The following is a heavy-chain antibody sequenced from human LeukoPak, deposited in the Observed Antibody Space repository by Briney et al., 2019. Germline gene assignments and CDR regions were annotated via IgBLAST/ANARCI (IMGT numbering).Heavy chain of an antibody. CDR3: ARPGAYYANNWFDP. J-gene: IGHJ5*02. D-gene: IGHD2/OR15-2a*01. Sequence: PSETLSLTCTVSGGSISSGGYYWGWIRQPPGKGLEWIGSIYYSGSTYYNPSLKSRVTISVDTSKNQFSLKLSSVTAADTAVYYCARPGAYYANNWFDPWGQGTLVTVSS. CDR1: GGSISSGGYY. V-gene: IGHV4-39*01. CDR2: IYYSGST.